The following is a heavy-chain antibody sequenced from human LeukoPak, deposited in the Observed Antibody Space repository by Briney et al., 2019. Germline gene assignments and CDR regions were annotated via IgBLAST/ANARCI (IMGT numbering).Heavy chain of an antibody. J-gene: IGHJ3*02. CDR2: IYYSGST. CDR3: ARQGSRLDI. V-gene: IGHV4-34*01. CDR1: GGSFSGYY. Sequence: SETLSLTCAIYGGSFSGYYWSWIRQPPGKGLEWIGSIYYSGSTYFNPSLRSRVTISVDTSKNQFSLKLSSVTAADTALYYCARQGSRLDIWGQGTMVTVSS.